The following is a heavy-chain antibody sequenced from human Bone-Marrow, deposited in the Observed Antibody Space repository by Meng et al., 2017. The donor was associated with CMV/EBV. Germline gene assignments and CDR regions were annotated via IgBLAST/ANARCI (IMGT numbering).Heavy chain of an antibody. Sequence: ASVKVSCKASGYTFTSYDINWVRQATGQGLEWMGWMNPNSSNTGYAQKFQGRVTITRNTSISTAYMELSSLRSEDTAVYYCARARALYSSTFDYWGQGTLVTVSS. CDR3: ARARALYSSTFDY. CDR2: MNPNSSNT. CDR1: GYTFTSYD. D-gene: IGHD6-13*01. J-gene: IGHJ4*02. V-gene: IGHV1-8*03.